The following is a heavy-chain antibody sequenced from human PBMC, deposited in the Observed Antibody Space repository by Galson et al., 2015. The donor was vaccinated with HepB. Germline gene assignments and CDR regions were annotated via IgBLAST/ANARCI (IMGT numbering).Heavy chain of an antibody. V-gene: IGHV3-23*01. CDR3: AKTRGYCSGGSCYEDY. Sequence: SLRLSCAASGFTFSSYAMSWVRQAPGKGLEWVSTIDLSGGSTYYADSVKGRFTISRDNSKNTLYLQMSSLRAEDTAVYYCAKTRGYCSGGSCYEDYWGQGTLRTVSS. CDR2: IDLSGGST. J-gene: IGHJ4*02. D-gene: IGHD2-15*01. CDR1: GFTFSSYA.